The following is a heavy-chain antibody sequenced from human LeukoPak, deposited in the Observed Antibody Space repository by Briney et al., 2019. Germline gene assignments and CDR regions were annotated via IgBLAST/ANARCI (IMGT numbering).Heavy chain of an antibody. D-gene: IGHD3-9*01. CDR1: GGSFTPYY. V-gene: IGHV4-59*01. J-gene: IGHJ3*02. Sequence: SETLSLTCTVSGGSFTPYYWSWIRQTPGKELEWIGHISYSGSTNYNPSLKSRVTVSIDTSKNQVSLKLSSMTAADTAVYYCARGFDGPNAFDIWGQGTMVTVSS. CDR3: ARGFDGPNAFDI. CDR2: ISYSGST.